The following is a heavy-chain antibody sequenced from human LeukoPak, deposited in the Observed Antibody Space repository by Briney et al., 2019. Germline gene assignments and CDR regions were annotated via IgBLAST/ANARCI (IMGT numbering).Heavy chain of an antibody. CDR2: IKQDGSEK. CDR1: GFTFSAYW. Sequence: GGSLRLSCAPSGFTFSAYWMSWVRQAPGKGLNWVANIKQDGSEKYYVDSVKGRFTISRDNAKNSLYLQMNSLRVEDTAVYYCTRYIADSSGSLCPSAFNIWGQGAMVTVSS. CDR3: TRYIADSSGSLCPSAFNI. V-gene: IGHV3-7*02. D-gene: IGHD3-22*01. J-gene: IGHJ3*02.